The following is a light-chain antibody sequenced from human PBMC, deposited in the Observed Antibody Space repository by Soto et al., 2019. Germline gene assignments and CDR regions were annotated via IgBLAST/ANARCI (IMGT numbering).Light chain of an antibody. CDR3: QQSYSTPYT. CDR1: QSLLHSNGYKY. CDR2: AAS. Sequence: MTQSPLSLPVTPGEPASISCRPSQSLLHSNGYKYLDWYQQKPGKAPKLLIYAASSLQSGVPSRFSGSGSGTDFTLTISSLQPEDFATYYCQQSYSTPYTFGQGTKLEIK. V-gene: IGKV1-39*01. J-gene: IGKJ2*01.